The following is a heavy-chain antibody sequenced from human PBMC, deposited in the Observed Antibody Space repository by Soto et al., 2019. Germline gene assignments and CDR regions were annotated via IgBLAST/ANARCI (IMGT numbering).Heavy chain of an antibody. Sequence: PVESLKISCKGSGYSFTSYWIGWVRQMPGKGLGWMGIIYPGDSDTRYSPSLQGQVTISADKSISTAYLQWSSLKASDTAMYYCAVVSSGYYIDAFDIWGQGTMVTVSS. V-gene: IGHV5-51*01. J-gene: IGHJ3*02. CDR1: GYSFTSYW. CDR3: AVVSSGYYIDAFDI. D-gene: IGHD3-22*01. CDR2: IYPGDSDT.